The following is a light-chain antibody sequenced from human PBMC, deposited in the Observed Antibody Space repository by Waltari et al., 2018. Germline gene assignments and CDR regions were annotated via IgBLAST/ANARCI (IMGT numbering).Light chain of an antibody. J-gene: IGLJ2*01. V-gene: IGLV2-14*01. CDR3: SSYTSSSTPVV. CDR1: IRDDVGYNY. CDR2: DVS. Sequence: QSALTQPASLYGSPGQSITISRPGTIRDDVGYNYISRYQQHPGKAPKLMIYDVSKRPSGVSNRFSGSKSGNTASLTISGLQAEDEADYYCSSYTSSSTPVVFGGGTKLTVL.